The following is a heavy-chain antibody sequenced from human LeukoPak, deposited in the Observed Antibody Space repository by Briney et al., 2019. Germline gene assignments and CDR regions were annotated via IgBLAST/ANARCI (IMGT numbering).Heavy chain of an antibody. D-gene: IGHD2-21*01. CDR2: INHSGST. CDR3: ASMEAGDSLDAFDI. Sequence: SETLSLTCAVYGGSFCGYYWSWIRQPPGKGLEWIGEINHSGSTNYNPSLKSRVTISVDTSKNQFSLKLSSVTAADTAVYYCASMEAGDSLDAFDIWGQGTMVTVSS. CDR1: GGSFCGYY. V-gene: IGHV4-34*01. J-gene: IGHJ3*02.